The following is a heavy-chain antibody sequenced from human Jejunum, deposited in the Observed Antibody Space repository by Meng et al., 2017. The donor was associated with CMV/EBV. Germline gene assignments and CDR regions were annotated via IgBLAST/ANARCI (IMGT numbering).Heavy chain of an antibody. CDR3: VRDNWGLDY. D-gene: IGHD7-27*01. Sequence: GFMFTEYYRDGVRQAQGKGLEWVGRAKPKSYTTQLAASVEGRFTISRDDSKNSLFLQMNNLKTEDTALYYCVRDNWGLDYWGQGTLVTVST. V-gene: IGHV3-72*01. J-gene: IGHJ4*02. CDR2: AKPKSYTT. CDR1: GFMFTEYY.